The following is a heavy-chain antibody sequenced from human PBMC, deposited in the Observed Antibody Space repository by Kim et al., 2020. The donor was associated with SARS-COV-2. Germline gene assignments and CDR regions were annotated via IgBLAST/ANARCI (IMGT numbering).Heavy chain of an antibody. CDR1: GFTFHNHA. J-gene: IGHJ6*02. CDR3: VKDILAGGGYA. D-gene: IGHD6-25*01. Sequence: GGSLRLSCVVSGFTFHNHAMHWVRQAPGKGLEWVAGIFWNGGGTGYADSVRGRFTISRDIAESSLYLQMNSLRTEDRALYFCVKDILAGGGYAWGQGTTV. CDR2: IFWNGGGT. V-gene: IGHV3-9*01.